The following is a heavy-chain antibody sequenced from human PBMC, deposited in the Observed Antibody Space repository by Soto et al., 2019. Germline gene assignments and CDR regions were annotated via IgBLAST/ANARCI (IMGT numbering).Heavy chain of an antibody. CDR1: GFTFDDYA. D-gene: IGHD3-9*01. V-gene: IGHV3-9*01. CDR2: ISWNSGSI. J-gene: IGHJ4*02. Sequence: EVQLVESGGGLVQPGRSLRLSCAASGFTFDDYAMHWVRQAPGKGLEWVSGISWNSGSIGYADSVKGRFTISRDNAKNSLYLQMSILRAEDTALDYCAKDMGRDWLSFDYWGQGTLVTVSS. CDR3: AKDMGRDWLSFDY.